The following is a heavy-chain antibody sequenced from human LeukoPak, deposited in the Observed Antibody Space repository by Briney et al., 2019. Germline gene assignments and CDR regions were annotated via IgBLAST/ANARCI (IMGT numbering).Heavy chain of an antibody. CDR1: GYTFTGYY. J-gene: IGHJ4*02. CDR3: ARAPHYYDSSGYLFDY. CDR2: INPNSGGT. Sequence: ASVKVSCKASGYTFTGYYIHWVRQAPGQGLEWMGWINPNSGGTNYAQKFQGRVTMTRDTSISTAYMELSRLRSDDTAVYYCARAPHYYDSSGYLFDYWGQGTLVTVSS. V-gene: IGHV1-2*02. D-gene: IGHD3-22*01.